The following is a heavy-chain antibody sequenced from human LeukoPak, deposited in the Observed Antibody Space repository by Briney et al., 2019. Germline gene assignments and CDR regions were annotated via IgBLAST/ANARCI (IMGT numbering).Heavy chain of an antibody. V-gene: IGHV4-39*07. D-gene: IGHD1-26*01. Sequence: SETLSLTCTVSGRSISSSSYYWGWTRQPPGKGLEWIGSIYYSGSTYYNPSLKSRVTISVDTSKNQFSLKLSSVTAADTAVYYCARDLGIVGSKGFDYWGQGTLVTVSS. CDR1: GRSISSSSYY. CDR2: IYYSGST. CDR3: ARDLGIVGSKGFDY. J-gene: IGHJ4*02.